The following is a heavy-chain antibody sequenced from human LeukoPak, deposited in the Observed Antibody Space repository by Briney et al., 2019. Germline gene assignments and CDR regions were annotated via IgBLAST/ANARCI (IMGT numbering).Heavy chain of an antibody. Sequence: GGSLRLSCAASGFTFSSYSMNWGRQAPGKGLEWVSSISSSSSYIYYADSVKGRFTISRDNAKNSLYLQMNSLRAEDTAVYYCARIKDYGGNSDFDYWGQGTLVTVSS. CDR2: ISSSSSYI. CDR3: ARIKDYGGNSDFDY. J-gene: IGHJ4*02. D-gene: IGHD4-23*01. CDR1: GFTFSSYS. V-gene: IGHV3-21*01.